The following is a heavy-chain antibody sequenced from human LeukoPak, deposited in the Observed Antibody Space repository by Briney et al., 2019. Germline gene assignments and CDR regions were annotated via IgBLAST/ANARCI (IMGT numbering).Heavy chain of an antibody. CDR3: AKDQCSSTSCYYYYGMDV. V-gene: IGHV3-30*18. CDR2: ISYDGSNK. J-gene: IGHJ6*02. D-gene: IGHD2-2*01. Sequence: GGSLRLSCAASGFTFSSYGMHWVRQAPGTGLEWVAVISYDGSNKYYADSVKGRLTISRDNSKNTLYLQMNSLRAEDTAVYYCAKDQCSSTSCYYYYGMDVWGQGTTVTVSS. CDR1: GFTFSSYG.